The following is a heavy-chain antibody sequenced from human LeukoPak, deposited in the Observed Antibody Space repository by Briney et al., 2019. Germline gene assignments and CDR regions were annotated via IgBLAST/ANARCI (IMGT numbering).Heavy chain of an antibody. Sequence: ASVKVSCKASGYTFTGYYMHGVRQAPGQGLEWMRWINPNSGGTNYAQKFQGRVTMTRDTSVSTAYMELSRLRSDDTAVYYCARDASGYYDSSGFPVYNSFDPWGQGTLVTVSS. V-gene: IGHV1-2*02. CDR2: INPNSGGT. J-gene: IGHJ5*02. CDR1: GYTFTGYY. CDR3: ARDASGYYDSSGFPVYNSFDP. D-gene: IGHD3-22*01.